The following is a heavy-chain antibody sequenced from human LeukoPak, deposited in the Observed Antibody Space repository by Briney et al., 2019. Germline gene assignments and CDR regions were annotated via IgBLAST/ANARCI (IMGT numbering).Heavy chain of an antibody. CDR1: GYTFTSYG. D-gene: IGHD3-10*01. CDR3: ARENYGSGSYYPFDY. J-gene: IGHJ4*02. V-gene: IGHV1-18*01. Sequence: ASVTVSCKASGYTFTSYGISWVRQAPGQGLEWMGWISAYNGNTNYAQKLQGRVTMTTDTSTSTAYMELRSLRSDDTAVYYCARENYGSGSYYPFDYWGQGTLVTVSS. CDR2: ISAYNGNT.